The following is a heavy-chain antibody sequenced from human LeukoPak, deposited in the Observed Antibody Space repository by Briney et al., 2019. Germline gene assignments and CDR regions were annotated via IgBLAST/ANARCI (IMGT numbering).Heavy chain of an antibody. CDR3: AKALATMVRGVIIERGYYFDY. CDR2: ISGSGGST. Sequence: GGSLTLSCAASGFTFSSYAMSWVRQAPGKGLEWVSAISGSGGSTYYADYVKGRFTISRDNSKNTLYLQMNSLRAEDTAVYYCAKALATMVRGVIIERGYYFDYWGQGTLVTVSS. CDR1: GFTFSSYA. V-gene: IGHV3-23*01. D-gene: IGHD3-10*01. J-gene: IGHJ4*02.